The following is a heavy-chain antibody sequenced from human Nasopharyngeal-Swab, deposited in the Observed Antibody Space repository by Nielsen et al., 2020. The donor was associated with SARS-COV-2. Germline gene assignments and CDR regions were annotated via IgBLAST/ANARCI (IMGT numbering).Heavy chain of an antibody. CDR1: GGSISSYY. Sequence: SETLSLTCTVSGGSISSYYWSWIRHPPVTGLEWIGYIYYSGSTNYNPPLQIRVTISVDTSKNQFSLKLSSLTAADPAVYYCARVVPAAIGNWYFYLWGRGTLVTVSS. CDR2: IYYSGST. V-gene: IGHV4-59*01. D-gene: IGHD2-2*01. CDR3: ARVVPAAIGNWYFYL. J-gene: IGHJ2*01.